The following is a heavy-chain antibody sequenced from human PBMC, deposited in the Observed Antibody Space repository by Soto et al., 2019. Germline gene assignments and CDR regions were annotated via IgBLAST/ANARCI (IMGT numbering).Heavy chain of an antibody. CDR2: IIPIFGTA. CDR1: GDTFSSYA. D-gene: IGHD5-12*01. CDR3: ASDHGGMEMATTGD. V-gene: IGHV1-69*01. Sequence: QVQLVQSGAEVKKPGSSVKVSCKASGDTFSSYAISWVRQAPGQGLEWMGGIIPIFGTANYAQKFQGRVTITADESTSTAYMELSSLRSEDTAVYYCASDHGGMEMATTGDWGQGTLVTVSS. J-gene: IGHJ4*02.